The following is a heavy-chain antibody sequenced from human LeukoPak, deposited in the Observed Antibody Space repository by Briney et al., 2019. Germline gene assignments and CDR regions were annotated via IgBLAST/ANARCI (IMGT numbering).Heavy chain of an antibody. Sequence: GGSLRLSCAASGFPFSSYGMHWVRQAPGKGLEWVAVIWYDGSNKYYADSVKGRFTISRDNSKNTLYLQMNSLRAEDTAVYYCARTNKPDAFYIWGQGTMVTVSS. CDR2: IWYDGSNK. V-gene: IGHV3-33*01. CDR1: GFPFSSYG. J-gene: IGHJ3*02. CDR3: ARTNKPDAFYI.